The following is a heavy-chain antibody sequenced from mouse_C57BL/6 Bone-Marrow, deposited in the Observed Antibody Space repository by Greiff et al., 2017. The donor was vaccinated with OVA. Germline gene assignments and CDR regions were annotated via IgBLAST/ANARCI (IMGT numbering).Heavy chain of an antibody. D-gene: IGHD1-1*01. V-gene: IGHV1-81*01. Sequence: VMLVESGAELARPGASVKLSCKASGYTFTSYGISWVKQRTGQGLEWIGEIYPRSGNTYYNEKFKGKATLTADKSSSTAYMELRSLTSEDSAVYFCAVYYPWFAYWGQGTLVTVSA. CDR1: GYTFTSYG. CDR2: IYPRSGNT. J-gene: IGHJ3*01. CDR3: AVYYPWFAY.